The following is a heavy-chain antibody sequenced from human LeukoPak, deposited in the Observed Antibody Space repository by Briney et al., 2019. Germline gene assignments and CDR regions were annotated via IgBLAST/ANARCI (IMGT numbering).Heavy chain of an antibody. CDR2: IYYSGST. D-gene: IGHD3-10*01. Sequence: PSETLSLTCTVSGGSISSYYWSWIRQPPGKGLGWIGYIYYSGSTNYNPSLKSRLTISIDTSKNQFSLKLSSVTAADTAVYYCARDEGYYGSGSYLYWGQGILVTVSS. CDR1: GGSISSYY. V-gene: IGHV4-59*01. J-gene: IGHJ4*02. CDR3: ARDEGYYGSGSYLY.